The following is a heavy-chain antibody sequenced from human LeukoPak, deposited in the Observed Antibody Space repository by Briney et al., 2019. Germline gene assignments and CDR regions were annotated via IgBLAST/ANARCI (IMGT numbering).Heavy chain of an antibody. V-gene: IGHV3-33*01. Sequence: GGSLRLSCAASGFTFSSYGMHWVRQAPGKGLEWVAVIWYDGSDKYYADSVKGRFTISRDNSKNTLYLQMNSLRAEDTAVYYCARDRYSSSWGMDVWGQGTTVTVSS. D-gene: IGHD6-13*01. CDR1: GFTFSSYG. J-gene: IGHJ6*02. CDR2: IWYDGSDK. CDR3: ARDRYSSSWGMDV.